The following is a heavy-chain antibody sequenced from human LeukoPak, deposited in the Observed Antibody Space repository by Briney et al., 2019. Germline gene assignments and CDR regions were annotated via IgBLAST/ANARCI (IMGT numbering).Heavy chain of an antibody. J-gene: IGHJ4*02. D-gene: IGHD6-13*01. CDR3: AKPNDSGWWMFDY. Sequence: GGSLRLSCAASGFTFSSYAMSWVRQAPGKGLEWVSAISGSGGSTYYADSVKGRFTISRDNSKNTVYLQLNSLRAEDTALYYCAKPNDSGWWMFDYWGQGTLVTVSS. V-gene: IGHV3-23*01. CDR2: ISGSGGST. CDR1: GFTFSSYA.